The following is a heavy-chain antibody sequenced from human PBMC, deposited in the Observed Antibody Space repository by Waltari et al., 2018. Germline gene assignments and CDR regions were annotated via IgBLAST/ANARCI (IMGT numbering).Heavy chain of an antibody. D-gene: IGHD1-1*01. J-gene: IGHJ1*01. CDR3: ASDWITGIEYFLH. CDR2: ISAYTGNP. CDR1: GYKFNSYG. V-gene: IGHV1-18*01. Sequence: QLVQSDAEVKKPGASVKVSCKTSGYKFNSYGINWVRQAPGQGLESMGWISAYTGNPHYAQNFQGRVTMTRDTSTNTAYLELSSLRSEDTAVYYCASDWITGIEYFLHWGQGTLVTV.